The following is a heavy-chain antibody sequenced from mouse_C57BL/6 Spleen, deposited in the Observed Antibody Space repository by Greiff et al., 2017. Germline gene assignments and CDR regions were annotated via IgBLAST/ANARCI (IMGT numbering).Heavy chain of an antibody. CDR2: IIYDGSST. CDR3: ARGPVYYDYDGRFAY. CDR1: GFTFSDYY. J-gene: IGHJ3*01. D-gene: IGHD2-4*01. V-gene: IGHV5-16*01. Sequence: EVHLVESEGGLVQPGSSMKLSCTASGFTFSDYYMAWVRQVPEKGLEWVANIIYDGSSTYYLDSLKSRFIISRDNAKNILYLQMSSLKSEDTATYYCARGPVYYDYDGRFAYWGQGTLVTVSA.